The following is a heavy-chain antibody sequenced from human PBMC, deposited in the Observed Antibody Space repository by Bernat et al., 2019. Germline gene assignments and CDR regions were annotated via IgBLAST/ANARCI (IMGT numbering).Heavy chain of an antibody. CDR3: GKEWLAWSRNSAFDY. CDR1: GFTFSTYG. CDR2: ISYDGSTQ. V-gene: IGHV3-30*18. J-gene: IGHJ4*02. Sequence: QVQLVESGGGVVQPGTSLRLSCAASGFTFSTYGMHWVRQAPGKGLEWLAVISYDGSTQYYGDSVKGRFTISRDNSKNTLFLQMSSLRVEDTAVYYCGKEWLAWSRNSAFDYWGQGILVTVSS. D-gene: IGHD5-12*01.